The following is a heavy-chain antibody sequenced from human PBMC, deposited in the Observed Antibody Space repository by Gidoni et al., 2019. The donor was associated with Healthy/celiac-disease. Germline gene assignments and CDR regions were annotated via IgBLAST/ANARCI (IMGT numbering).Heavy chain of an antibody. CDR3: ARVHPFCRSTSCYIDY. CDR2: IIPILGTA. D-gene: IGHD2-2*02. J-gene: IGHJ4*02. Sequence: QVQLVQSGAEVKKPGSSVKVSCKASGGTCSSYSISWVRQAPGQRLEWMGGIIPILGTANYAQKFQGRVTITADKSTSTAYMDLSSLRSEDTAVYYCARVHPFCRSTSCYIDYWGQGTLVTVSS. CDR1: GGTCSSYS. V-gene: IGHV1-69*06.